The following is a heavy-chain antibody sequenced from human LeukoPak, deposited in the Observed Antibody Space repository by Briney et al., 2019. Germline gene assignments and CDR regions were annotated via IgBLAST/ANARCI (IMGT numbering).Heavy chain of an antibody. Sequence: TSETLSFTCAVSGGSISSGGYSWSWIRQPPGKGLEWIGYIYHSGSTYYNPSLKSRVTISVDRSKNQFSLKVNSVTAADTGVYYCASKSTDHGELRFDYWGQGTLVTVSS. D-gene: IGHD4-17*01. CDR1: GGSISSGGYS. CDR2: IYHSGST. CDR3: ASKSTDHGELRFDY. V-gene: IGHV4-30-2*02. J-gene: IGHJ4*02.